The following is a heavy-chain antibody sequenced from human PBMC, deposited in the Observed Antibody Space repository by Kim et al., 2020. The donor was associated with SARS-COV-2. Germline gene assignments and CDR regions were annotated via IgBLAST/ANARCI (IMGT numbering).Heavy chain of an antibody. D-gene: IGHD2-21*02. CDR2: ISYDGSNK. CDR1: GFTFSSYG. J-gene: IGHJ6*02. CDR3: AKDRGCGGDCPEGFLGGMDV. Sequence: GGSLRLSCAASGFTFSSYGMHWVRQAPGKGLEWVAVISYDGSNKYYADSVKGRFTISRDNSKNTLYLQMNSLRAEDTAVYYCAKDRGCGGDCPEGFLGGMDVWGQGTTVTVSS. V-gene: IGHV3-30*18.